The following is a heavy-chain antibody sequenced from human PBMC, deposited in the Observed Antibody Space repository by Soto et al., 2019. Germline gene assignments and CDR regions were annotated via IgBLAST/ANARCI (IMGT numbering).Heavy chain of an antibody. D-gene: IGHD3-16*01. V-gene: IGHV1-69*01. CDR1: GGTFSSYA. CDR3: ARDCCRGVMLGVFDY. Sequence: QVQLVQSGAEVKKPGSSVKVSCKASGGTFSSYAISWVRQAPGQGLEWMGGIIPIFGTATYAQKFQGRVTISADESASRAYMELSRLSSEDTAVYYCARDCCRGVMLGVFDYWGQGTLVTVSS. CDR2: IIPIFGTA. J-gene: IGHJ4*02.